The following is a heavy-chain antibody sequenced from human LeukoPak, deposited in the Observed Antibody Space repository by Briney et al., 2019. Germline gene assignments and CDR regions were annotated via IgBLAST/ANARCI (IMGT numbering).Heavy chain of an antibody. Sequence: GVSLRLSRGAWGFPLSGYGMLGVRQPRAKGLECVTGTRESTTCYTDSVNGGFTTSREDAKNSPYLQMTSLSAESTAVYYCATGIPGTALVYWGQGTLVTVSS. D-gene: IGHD1-7*01. V-gene: IGHV3-21*01. J-gene: IGHJ4*02. CDR1: GFPLSGYG. CDR3: ATGIPGTALVY. CDR2: TRESTT.